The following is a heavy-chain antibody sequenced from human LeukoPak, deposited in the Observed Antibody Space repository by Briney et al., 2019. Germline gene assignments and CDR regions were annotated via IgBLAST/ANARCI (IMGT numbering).Heavy chain of an antibody. D-gene: IGHD3-16*01. Sequence: ASVTVSCKTSGYSFKGYAINWVRQALGRGLEWMGGIVPIFGTPHYAEKFEGRVTITADRSTDTSYMELSGLRSDDTAVYYCARDLRPFGDMIYNWFHPWGQGTQVIVSS. V-gene: IGHV1-69*06. CDR3: ARDLRPFGDMIYNWFHP. J-gene: IGHJ5*02. CDR2: IVPIFGTP. CDR1: GYSFKGYA.